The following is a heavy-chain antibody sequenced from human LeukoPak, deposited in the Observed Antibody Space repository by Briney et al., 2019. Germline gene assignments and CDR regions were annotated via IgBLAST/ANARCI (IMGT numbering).Heavy chain of an antibody. CDR1: GGSFSGYY. CDR3: ARSLYQLLDYMDV. D-gene: IGHD2-2*01. CDR2: INHSGST. V-gene: IGHV4-34*01. J-gene: IGHJ6*03. Sequence: SETVSLTCAVYGGSFSGYYCSWIRQPPGKGLEWIGEINHSGSTNYNPSLKSRATISVDTSKNQFFRKVTSVTAADTAVYYCARSLYQLLDYMDVWGKGTTVTVSS.